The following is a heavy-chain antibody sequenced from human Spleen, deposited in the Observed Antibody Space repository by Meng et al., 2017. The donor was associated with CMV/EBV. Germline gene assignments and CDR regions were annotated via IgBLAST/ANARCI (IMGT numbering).Heavy chain of an antibody. J-gene: IGHJ4*02. CDR3: ARSGLVIVGATGGDY. Sequence: GESLKISCTASGFTFSVYSIHWVRQAPGKGLEWVSSISSSSSFIYYADSVKGRFIISRDNAKNSLYLQMNSLRAEDTAVYYCARSGLVIVGATGGDYWGQGTLVTVSS. V-gene: IGHV3-21*01. D-gene: IGHD1-26*01. CDR2: ISSSSSFI. CDR1: GFTFSVYS.